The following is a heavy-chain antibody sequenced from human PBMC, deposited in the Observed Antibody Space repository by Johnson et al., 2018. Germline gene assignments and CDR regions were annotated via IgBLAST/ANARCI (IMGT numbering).Heavy chain of an antibody. CDR1: GFTFDDYA. D-gene: IGHD5-24*01. J-gene: IGHJ4*02. CDR3: SRQLDD. Sequence: VQSGRSLRLSCGVSGFTFDDYAMFWVRQAPGKGLEWVSGFSWISGNIGYADVVKGRFTISRDNAKNSLFLQLNSLRPEDTGIYYCSRQLDDWGQGTLVIVTS. CDR2: FSWISGNI. V-gene: IGHV3-9*01.